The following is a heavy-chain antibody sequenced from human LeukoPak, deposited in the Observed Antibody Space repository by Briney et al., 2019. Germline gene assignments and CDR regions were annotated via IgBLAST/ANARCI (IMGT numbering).Heavy chain of an antibody. J-gene: IGHJ4*02. V-gene: IGHV1-24*01. CDR2: FDPEDGET. CDR1: GYTFTGFY. D-gene: IGHD2-21*01. Sequence: ASVKVSCKASGYTFTGFYMHWVRQAPGKGLEWMGGFDPEDGETIYAQKFQGRVTMTEDTSTDTAYMELSSLRSEDTAVYYCATIGLGGALDYWGQGTLVTVSS. CDR3: ATIGLGGALDY.